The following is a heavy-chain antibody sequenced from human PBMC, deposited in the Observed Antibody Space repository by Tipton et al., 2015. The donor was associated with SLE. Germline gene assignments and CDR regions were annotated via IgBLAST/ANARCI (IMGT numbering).Heavy chain of an antibody. Sequence: SLRLSCAASGFTFSSYAMSWVRQAPGKGLEWVSAISGSGGSTYYADSVKGRFTISRDSSKNTLYLQMNSLRAEDTAVYYCAKDVWDCGGDCPSEGMDVWGQGTTVTVSS. CDR3: AKDVWDCGGDCPSEGMDV. CDR1: GFTFSSYA. CDR2: ISGSGGST. V-gene: IGHV3-23*01. D-gene: IGHD2-21*01. J-gene: IGHJ6*02.